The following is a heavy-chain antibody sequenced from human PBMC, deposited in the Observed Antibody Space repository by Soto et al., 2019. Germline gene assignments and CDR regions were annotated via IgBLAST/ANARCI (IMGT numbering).Heavy chain of an antibody. Sequence: VGSLRLSCAASGFTFSSYGMHWVRQAPGKGLEWVAVIWYDGSNKYYADSVKGRFTISRDNSKNTLYLQMNSLRAEDTAVYYCARGDYYDSSGYYPYYYGMDVWGQGTTVTVSS. V-gene: IGHV3-33*01. CDR1: GFTFSSYG. CDR2: IWYDGSNK. CDR3: ARGDYYDSSGYYPYYYGMDV. J-gene: IGHJ6*02. D-gene: IGHD3-22*01.